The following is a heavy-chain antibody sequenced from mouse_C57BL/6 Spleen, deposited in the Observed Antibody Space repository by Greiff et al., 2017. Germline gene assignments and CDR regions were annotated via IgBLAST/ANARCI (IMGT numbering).Heavy chain of an antibody. CDR1: GYTFTDYN. D-gene: IGHD2-4*01. V-gene: IGHV1-18*01. Sequence: EVQLQQSGPELVKPGASVKIPCKASGYTFTDYNMDWVKQSHGKSLEWIGDINPNNGGTIYNQKFKGKATLTVDKSSSTAYMELRSLTSEDTAVYYCARNEDYDGPWFAYWGQGTLVTVSA. J-gene: IGHJ3*01. CDR2: INPNNGGT. CDR3: ARNEDYDGPWFAY.